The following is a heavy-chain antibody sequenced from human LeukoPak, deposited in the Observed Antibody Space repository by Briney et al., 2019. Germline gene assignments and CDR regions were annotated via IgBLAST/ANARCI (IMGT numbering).Heavy chain of an antibody. CDR3: ATDYTTGYFPF. Sequence: GGSLRLSCSASGFTFSGHAMSWVRQAPGKGLEWVSTISPAGDVTYHADSVKGRFAIFRDNSKNTLYLQMATLRVEDTAIYYCATDYTTGYFPFWGPGTLVTVSS. D-gene: IGHD3-9*01. V-gene: IGHV3-23*01. J-gene: IGHJ4*02. CDR1: GFTFSGHA. CDR2: ISPAGDVT.